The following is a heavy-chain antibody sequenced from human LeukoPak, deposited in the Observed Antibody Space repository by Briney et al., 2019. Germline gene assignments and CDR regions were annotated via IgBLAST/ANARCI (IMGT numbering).Heavy chain of an antibody. CDR3: AKDLYFRGAGSFDY. CDR1: GFTFSSYS. V-gene: IGHV3-23*01. J-gene: IGHJ4*02. CDR2: ISGSGGST. D-gene: IGHD6-13*01. Sequence: VRSPRLSCAASGFTFSSYSMSWVRQAPGKGLEWVSAISGSGGSTYYADSVKGRFTISRDNSKNTLYLQMNSLRAEDTAVYYCAKDLYFRGAGSFDYWGQGTLVTVSS.